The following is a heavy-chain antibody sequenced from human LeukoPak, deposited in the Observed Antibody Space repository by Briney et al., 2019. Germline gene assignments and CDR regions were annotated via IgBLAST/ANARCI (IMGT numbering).Heavy chain of an antibody. Sequence: GASVKVSCKASGYTFTGYYMHWVRQAPGQGLEWMGWINPNSGGTNYAQKFQGRVTMTRDTSISTAYMELSRLRSDDTAVYYCARGNYGGNSGQDYWGQGTLVTVSS. CDR1: GYTFTGYY. D-gene: IGHD4-23*01. CDR2: INPNSGGT. CDR3: ARGNYGGNSGQDY. V-gene: IGHV1-2*02. J-gene: IGHJ4*02.